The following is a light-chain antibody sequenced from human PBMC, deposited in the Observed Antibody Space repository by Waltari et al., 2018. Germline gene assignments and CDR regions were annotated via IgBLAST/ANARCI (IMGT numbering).Light chain of an antibody. V-gene: IGLV1-47*01. CDR2: GNN. CDR3: ATWDDRLTAV. CDR1: NSNVGANS. J-gene: IGLJ2*01. Sequence: QSILTQPPSASGTPGRTVTISCSGSNSNVGANSVCGYQQLPGTAPKLLIFGNNQRPSGVPDRFSGSKSGTSASLAIRGLRSEDEADYYCATWDDRLTAVFGGGTKLTVL.